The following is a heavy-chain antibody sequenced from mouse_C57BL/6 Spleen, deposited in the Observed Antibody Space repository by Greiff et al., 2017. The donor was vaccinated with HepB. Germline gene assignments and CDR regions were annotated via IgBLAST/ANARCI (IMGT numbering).Heavy chain of an antibody. D-gene: IGHD1-1*01. J-gene: IGHJ4*01. CDR3: SRGLRDMDY. V-gene: IGHV1-42*01. CDR1: GYSFNGYY. CDR2: INPNTGGT. Sequence: EVQLQQSGPELVKPGASVKISCKASGYSFNGYYMNWVKQSPEKSLEWIGEINPNTGGTTYNQKFKAKATLTVDKSSTTAYMQLKSLTSEDAAVYYSSRGLRDMDYWGQGTSVTVSS.